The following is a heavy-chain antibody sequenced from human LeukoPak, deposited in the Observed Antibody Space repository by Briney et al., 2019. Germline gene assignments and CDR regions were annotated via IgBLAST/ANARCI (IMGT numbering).Heavy chain of an antibody. CDR3: ARDIGLAH. D-gene: IGHD3-16*02. V-gene: IGHV4-4*07. CDR1: GASIRTYF. J-gene: IGHJ4*02. Sequence: PSETLSLTCTVSGASIRTYFWSWFRQPAGKGLEWIGRVHSNGDTYYNPSLESRVNVSMDTSKNQFALNLTSLAAADTAVYYCARDIGLAHWGQGTLVTVSS. CDR2: VHSNGDT.